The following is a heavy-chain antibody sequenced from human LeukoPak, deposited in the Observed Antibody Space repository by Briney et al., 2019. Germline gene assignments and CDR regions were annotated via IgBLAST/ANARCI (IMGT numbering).Heavy chain of an antibody. J-gene: IGHJ6*02. CDR3: AKAGYGSGSYLRYYYYGMDV. CDR2: VYWDDDK. V-gene: IGHV2-5*02. Sequence: AFGPTLVNPTQTLTLTCTLSGLSLNTAGVGVGWIRQPPGKALEWLALVYWDDDKRYNPSLKTRLTITKDTSKNQVVLTVTNMDPVDTATYYCAKAGYGSGSYLRYYYYGMDVWGQGTTVTVSS. CDR1: GLSLNTAGVG. D-gene: IGHD3-10*01.